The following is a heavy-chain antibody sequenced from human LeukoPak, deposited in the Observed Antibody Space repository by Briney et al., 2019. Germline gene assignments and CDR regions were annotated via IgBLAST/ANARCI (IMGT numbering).Heavy chain of an antibody. CDR3: AREVFIAAAGSSYYYYGMDV. J-gene: IGHJ6*02. V-gene: IGHV3-7*01. CDR2: IKQDGSEK. Sequence: HPGGSLRLSCSASGFTFSRYWMSWVRQAPGKGLERVANIKQDGSEKYYVDSVKGRFTISRDNAKNSLYLQMNSLRAEDTAVYYCAREVFIAAAGSSYYYYGMDVWGQGTTVTVSS. CDR1: GFTFSRYW. D-gene: IGHD6-13*01.